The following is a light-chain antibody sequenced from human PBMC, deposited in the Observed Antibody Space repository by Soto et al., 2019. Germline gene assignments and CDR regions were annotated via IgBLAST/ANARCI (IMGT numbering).Light chain of an antibody. CDR3: SPYTSSSTLVV. V-gene: IGLV2-14*01. J-gene: IGLJ2*01. Sequence: QSALTQPASVSGSPGQSITISCTGTSSDVGGYNYVSWYQQHPGKAPKLMIYDVSNRPSGVSNRFSGSKSGNTASLTISGLQAADEADYYSSPYTSSSTLVVFGGGTKLTVL. CDR2: DVS. CDR1: SSDVGGYNY.